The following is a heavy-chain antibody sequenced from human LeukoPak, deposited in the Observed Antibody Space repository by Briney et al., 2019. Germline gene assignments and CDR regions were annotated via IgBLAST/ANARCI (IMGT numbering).Heavy chain of an antibody. CDR2: INTGTGKT. Sequence: ASVNVSFKTSGYTFSMNVIHWMCQAPGQRLEWMGWINTGTGKTKYSQKFQGRLSITRDTSANTTSMELSSLRSEDTAVFYCARDKRSSPYYLFDYWGQGTLVTVSS. J-gene: IGHJ4*02. CDR1: GYTFSMNV. D-gene: IGHD1-26*01. CDR3: ARDKRSSPYYLFDY. V-gene: IGHV1-3*04.